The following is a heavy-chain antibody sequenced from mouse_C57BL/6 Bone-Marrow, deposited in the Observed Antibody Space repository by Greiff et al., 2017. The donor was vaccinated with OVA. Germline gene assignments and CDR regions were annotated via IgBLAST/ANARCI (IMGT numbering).Heavy chain of an antibody. Sequence: QVHVKQSGPELVRPGVSVKISCKGSGYTFTDYAMHWVKQSHAKSLEWIGVISTYYGDASYNQKFKDKATMTVDKSSSTAYMELARLTSEDSAVYYSQLRQGWYFDVWGTGTTVTVSS. CDR1: GYTFTDYA. D-gene: IGHD2-4*01. J-gene: IGHJ1*03. CDR3: QLRQGWYFDV. CDR2: ISTYYGDA. V-gene: IGHV1-67*01.